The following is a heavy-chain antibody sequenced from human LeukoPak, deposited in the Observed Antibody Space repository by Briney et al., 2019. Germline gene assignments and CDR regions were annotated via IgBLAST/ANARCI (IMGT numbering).Heavy chain of an antibody. Sequence: PSETLSLTCAVYGGSFSGYYWSWIRQPPGKGLEWIGEINHSGSTNYNPSLKGRVTISVDTSKNQFSLKLSSVTAADTAVYYCARENDYDSNGYKLDAFDIWGQGTMVTVSS. CDR3: ARENDYDSNGYKLDAFDI. V-gene: IGHV4-34*01. CDR2: INHSGST. J-gene: IGHJ3*02. CDR1: GGSFSGYY. D-gene: IGHD3-22*01.